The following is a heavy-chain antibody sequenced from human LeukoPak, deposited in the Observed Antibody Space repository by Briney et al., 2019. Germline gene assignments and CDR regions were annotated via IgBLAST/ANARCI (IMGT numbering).Heavy chain of an antibody. D-gene: IGHD2-2*01. V-gene: IGHV3-23*01. CDR1: GFTFSSYA. CDR2: SGSGGST. CDR3: AKGVVPAALSGAFDI. Sequence: GGSLRLSCAASGFTFSSYAMSWVRQAPGKGLEWVSASGSGGSTYYADSVKGRFTISRDNSKNTLYLQMNRLRAEDTAVYYCAKGVVPAALSGAFDIWGQGTMVTVSS. J-gene: IGHJ3*02.